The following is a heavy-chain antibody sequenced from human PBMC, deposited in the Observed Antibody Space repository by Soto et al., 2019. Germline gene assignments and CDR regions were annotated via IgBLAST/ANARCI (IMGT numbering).Heavy chain of an antibody. J-gene: IGHJ6*02. CDR2: INPNSGGT. V-gene: IGHV1-2*02. Sequence: ASVKVSCKASGYTFTDYYMHWVRQAPGQGLEWMGWINPNSGGTNYAQRFQGRVTMTRDTSISTAYMELSRLRSDDTAVYYCARKLELRGSYYYYYDMDVWGQGTTVTVSS. D-gene: IGHD1-7*01. CDR3: ARKLELRGSYYYYYDMDV. CDR1: GYTFTDYY.